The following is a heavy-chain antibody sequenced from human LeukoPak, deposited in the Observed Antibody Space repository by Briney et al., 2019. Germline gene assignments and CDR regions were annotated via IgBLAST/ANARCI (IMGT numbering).Heavy chain of an antibody. CDR1: GFTFSSCT. CDR2: ISSSNYI. J-gene: IGHJ4*02. Sequence: GGSLRLSCAASGFTFSSCTMNWVRQAPGKGLEWVSSISSSNYIYYADSVKGRFTISRDNAKNSLYLQMNSLRAEDTAVYYCAREPYVSGSYYNYWGQGTLVTVSS. V-gene: IGHV3-21*01. D-gene: IGHD3-10*01. CDR3: AREPYVSGSYYNY.